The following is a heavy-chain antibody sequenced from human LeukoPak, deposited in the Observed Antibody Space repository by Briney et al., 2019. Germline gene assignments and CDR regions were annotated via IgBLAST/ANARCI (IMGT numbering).Heavy chain of an antibody. D-gene: IGHD3-22*01. CDR1: GGSISSGGYY. CDR3: ARSRQRIVVVTPFDY. V-gene: IGHV4-31*03. Sequence: SQTLSLTCTVSGGSISSGGYYWSWIRQHPGKGLEWIGYIYYSGSTYYNPSLKSRVTISVDTSKNQFSLKLSSVTAADTAVYYCARSRQRIVVVTPFDYWGQGTLVTVSS. J-gene: IGHJ4*02. CDR2: IYYSGST.